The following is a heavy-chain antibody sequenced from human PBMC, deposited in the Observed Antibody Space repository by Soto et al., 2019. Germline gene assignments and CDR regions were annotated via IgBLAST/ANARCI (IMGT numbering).Heavy chain of an antibody. J-gene: IGHJ4*02. CDR2: ITDSGGDT. Sequence: GGSLRLSCAASGFTFSIYAMSWVRQAPGKGLEWVSAITDSGGDTYHADSIKGRFTISRDNTRNTLYLQMNSLRAEDTAVYYCAKGSASSRPYYFDSWGQGTLVTVSS. V-gene: IGHV3-23*01. D-gene: IGHD2-2*01. CDR1: GFTFSIYA. CDR3: AKGSASSRPYYFDS.